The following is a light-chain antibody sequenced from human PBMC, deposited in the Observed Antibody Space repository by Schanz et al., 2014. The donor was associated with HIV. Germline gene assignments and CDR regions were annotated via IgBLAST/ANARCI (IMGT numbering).Light chain of an antibody. V-gene: IGLV2-14*03. CDR2: GVF. J-gene: IGLJ2*01. CDR1: SNDIGSYTY. CDR3: SSYTSSSTLDVV. Sequence: QSALTQPASVSGSPGQSITVSCTGTSNDIGSYTYVAWYQQHPGKAPKVVVYGVFDRPSGVSNRFSGSKSGNTASLTISGLQAEDEADYYCSSYTSSSTLDVVFGGGTKLTVL.